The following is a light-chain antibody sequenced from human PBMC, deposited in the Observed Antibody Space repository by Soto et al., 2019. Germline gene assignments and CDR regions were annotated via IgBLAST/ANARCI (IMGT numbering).Light chain of an antibody. CDR1: SSDVGRYSY. J-gene: IGLJ1*01. CDR3: QSYDSSLSYV. CDR2: DVS. V-gene: IGLV2-11*01. Sequence: QSALTQPRSVSGSPGQSVSISCTGTSSDVGRYSYVSWYQQHPGKAPKLMIYDVSERPSGVPDRFSGSKSGNTASLTISGLQAEDEADYYCQSYDSSLSYVFGTGTKLTVL.